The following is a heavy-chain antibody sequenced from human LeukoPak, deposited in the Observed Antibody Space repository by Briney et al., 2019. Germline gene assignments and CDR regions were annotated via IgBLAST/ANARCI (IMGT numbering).Heavy chain of an antibody. Sequence: PGGSLRLSCAASGFTFSSYAMSWVRQAPGKGLEWVSAISGSGGSTYYADSVKGRFTISRDNSKNTLYLQMNSLRAEDTAVYYCAKDDYCSSTSCLYYYYMDVWGKGTTVTVSS. J-gene: IGHJ6*03. CDR2: ISGSGGST. CDR1: GFTFSSYA. V-gene: IGHV3-23*01. CDR3: AKDDYCSSTSCLYYYYMDV. D-gene: IGHD2-2*01.